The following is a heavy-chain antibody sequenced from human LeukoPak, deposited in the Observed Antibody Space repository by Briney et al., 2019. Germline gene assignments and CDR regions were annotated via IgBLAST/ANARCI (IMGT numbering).Heavy chain of an antibody. CDR3: ARDLGDDYGDYELHYFDY. D-gene: IGHD4-17*01. J-gene: IGHJ4*02. CDR2: ISSSSSYI. CDR1: GFTFSSYS. Sequence: GGSLRLSCAASGFTFSSYSMNWVRQAPGKGLEWVSSISSSSSYIYYADSVKGRFTISRDNAKNSLYLQMNSLRAEDTAVYYCARDLGDDYGDYELHYFDYWGQGTLVTVSS. V-gene: IGHV3-21*01.